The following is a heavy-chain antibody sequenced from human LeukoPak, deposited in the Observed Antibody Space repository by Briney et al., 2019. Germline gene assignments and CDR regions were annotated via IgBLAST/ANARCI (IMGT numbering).Heavy chain of an antibody. J-gene: IGHJ5*02. V-gene: IGHV4-4*07. Sequence: PSETLSLTCSVSGGAIDNYYWSWLRQPAGKGLEWIGRIYTSGSTNYNPSLKSRVTMSVDTSKNQFSLKLSSVTAADTAVYYCARGVGDSSYNWFDPWGQGTLVTVSS. D-gene: IGHD3-22*01. CDR2: IYTSGST. CDR3: ARGVGDSSYNWFDP. CDR1: GGAIDNYY.